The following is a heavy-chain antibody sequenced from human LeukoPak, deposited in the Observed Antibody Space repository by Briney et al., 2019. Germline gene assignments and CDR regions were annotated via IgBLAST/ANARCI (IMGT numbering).Heavy chain of an antibody. J-gene: IGHJ4*02. CDR3: ARDRHYYGSGSYLDY. CDR2: INSDGSST. V-gene: IGHV3-74*01. CDR1: GFTFSSYW. Sequence: GGSLRLSCAASGFTFSSYWMHWVRQAPGKGLVWVSRINSDGSSTSYADSVKGRFTISRDNAKNTLYLQMNSLRDEDTAVYYCARDRHYYGSGSYLDYWGQGTLVTVSS. D-gene: IGHD3-10*01.